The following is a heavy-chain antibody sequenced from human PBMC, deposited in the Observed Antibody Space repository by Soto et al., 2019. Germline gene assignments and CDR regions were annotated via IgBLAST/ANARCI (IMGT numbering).Heavy chain of an antibody. D-gene: IGHD6-13*01. CDR3: ASLLSSSWNSDY. Sequence: PSETLSLTCPVSGGSIRSSSYYWGWIRQPPGKGLEFIGSLHYTGSTHYDPSLESRVTISVDTSKNQFSLNLRSVTAADTALYYCASLLSSSWNSDYWGQGALVTV. J-gene: IGHJ4*02. V-gene: IGHV4-39*01. CDR1: GGSIRSSSYY. CDR2: LHYTGST.